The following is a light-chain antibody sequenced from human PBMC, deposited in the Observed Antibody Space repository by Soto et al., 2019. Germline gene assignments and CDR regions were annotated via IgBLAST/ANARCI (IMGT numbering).Light chain of an antibody. CDR1: QPVSSNY. CDR3: QQYGASPQT. V-gene: IGKV3-20*01. Sequence: EIVLTQSPGTLSFSPGARATLSCRARQPVSSNYLAWYQQKPGQAPRLLIYGPSSRATDIPDTFSGSGSGTDFTLTISRLEPDEFAVYYCQQYGASPQTFGQGTKVDIK. CDR2: GPS. J-gene: IGKJ1*01.